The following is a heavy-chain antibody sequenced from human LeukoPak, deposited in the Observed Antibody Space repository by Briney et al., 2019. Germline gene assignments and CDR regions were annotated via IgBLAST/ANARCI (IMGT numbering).Heavy chain of an antibody. CDR2: IYHSGST. Sequence: SQTLSLTCAVSGGSISSGGYSWSWIRQPPGKGLEWIGYIYHSGSTYYNPSLKSRVTISVDTSKNQFSLKLSSVTAADTAVYYCARGLMYYYAQYYFDYWGQGTLVTVSS. V-gene: IGHV4-30-2*01. D-gene: IGHD3-10*01. J-gene: IGHJ4*02. CDR3: ARGLMYYYAQYYFDY. CDR1: GGSISSGGYS.